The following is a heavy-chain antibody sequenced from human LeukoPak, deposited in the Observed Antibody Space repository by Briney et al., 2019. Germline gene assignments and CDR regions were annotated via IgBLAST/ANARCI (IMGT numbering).Heavy chain of an antibody. V-gene: IGHV1-69*13. CDR2: IIPIFGTA. Sequence: ASVKVSCKASGGTFSSYAISWVRQAPGQGLEWMGGIIPIFGTANYAQKFQGRVTITADESTSTAYMELSSLRSEDTAVYYCARDRGAMVTLPKYYFDYWGQGTLVTVSS. CDR1: GGTFSSYA. J-gene: IGHJ4*02. CDR3: ARDRGAMVTLPKYYFDY. D-gene: IGHD5-18*01.